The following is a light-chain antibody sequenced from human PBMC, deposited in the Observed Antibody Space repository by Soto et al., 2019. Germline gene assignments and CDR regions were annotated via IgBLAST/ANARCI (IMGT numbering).Light chain of an antibody. CDR3: CSYAGSYTWV. J-gene: IGLJ1*01. CDR1: SSDVGGYNY. V-gene: IGLV2-11*01. Sequence: QSALTQPRSVSGSPGQSVTISCTGTSSDVGGYNYVSWYRQHPGKAPKLTIYDVSKRPSGVPDRFSGSKSGNTASLTISGLQAEDEADYYCCSYAGSYTWVFVTGTKVTVL. CDR2: DVS.